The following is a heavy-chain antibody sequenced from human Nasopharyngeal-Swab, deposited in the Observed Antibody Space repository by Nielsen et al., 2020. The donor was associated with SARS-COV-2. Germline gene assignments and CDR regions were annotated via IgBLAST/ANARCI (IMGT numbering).Heavy chain of an antibody. V-gene: IGHV3-48*04. CDR3: ASAHRAYGDSGYYPLDY. CDR2: ISSSGSIA. CDR1: GFTFGSYT. J-gene: IGHJ4*02. D-gene: IGHD3-22*01. Sequence: GESLKISCEASGFTFGSYTMNWVRQAPGKGLEWVSFISSSGSIAYYADSVKGRFTISRDNANNSLYLQMNSLIADDTAVYYCASAHRAYGDSGYYPLDYWGKGTLVTVSS.